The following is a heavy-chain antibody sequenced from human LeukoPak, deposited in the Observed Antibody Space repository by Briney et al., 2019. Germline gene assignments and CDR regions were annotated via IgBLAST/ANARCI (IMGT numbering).Heavy chain of an antibody. D-gene: IGHD6-19*01. J-gene: IGHJ3*02. CDR3: ARDGVAGFFDAFDI. Sequence: ASVKVSCKASGYTFIGYYMHWVRQAPGQGLEWMGWIDPYSGGTHFAQRFQGRVSMTLDTSISTAYMELTRLTSDDTAVYYCARDGVAGFFDAFDIWGQGTMVTVSA. CDR2: IDPYSGGT. V-gene: IGHV1-2*02. CDR1: GYTFIGYY.